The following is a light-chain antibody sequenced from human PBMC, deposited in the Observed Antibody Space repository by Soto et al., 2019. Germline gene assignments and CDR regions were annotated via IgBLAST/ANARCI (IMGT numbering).Light chain of an antibody. CDR1: QSVSSY. CDR3: QQRSNWSFT. Sequence: EIVLTQSPDTLSLSPGERATISCRASQSVSSYLAWYQQKPGQAPRILIYDASNRATGIPARFSGSGSGTDFTLSISSLEPEDFAVYYCQQRSNWSFTFGGGTKVEIK. J-gene: IGKJ4*01. CDR2: DAS. V-gene: IGKV3-11*01.